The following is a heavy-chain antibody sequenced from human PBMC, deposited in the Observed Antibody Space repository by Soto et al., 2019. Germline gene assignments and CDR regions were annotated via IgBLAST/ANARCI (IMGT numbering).Heavy chain of an antibody. CDR3: ASGVAVAEGYFQH. J-gene: IGHJ1*01. CDR2: IYPGDSDT. CDR1: GFSFTSYW. Sequence: GGSLRLSSVVSGFSFTSYWIGWVRQMPGKGLEWMGIIYPGDSDTRYSPSFQGQVTISADKSISTAYLQWSSLKASDTAMYYCASGVAVAEGYFQHWGQGTLVTVSS. V-gene: IGHV5-51*01. D-gene: IGHD6-19*01.